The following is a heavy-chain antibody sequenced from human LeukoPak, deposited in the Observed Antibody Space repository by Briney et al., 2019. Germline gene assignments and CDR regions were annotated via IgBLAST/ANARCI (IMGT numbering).Heavy chain of an antibody. V-gene: IGHV3-9*03. Sequence: PGGSLRLSCAASGFTFDDYAMHWVRQAPGKGLEWVSGISWNSGSIGYADSVKGRFTISRDNAKNSLYLQMNSLRAEDMALYYCAKGSPRYYYYYYMDVWGKGTMVTVSS. CDR3: AKGSPRYYYYYYMDV. CDR1: GFTFDDYA. CDR2: ISWNSGSI. J-gene: IGHJ6*03.